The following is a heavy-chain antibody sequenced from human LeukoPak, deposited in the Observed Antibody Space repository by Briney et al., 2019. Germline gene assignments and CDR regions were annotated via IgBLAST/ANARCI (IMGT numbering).Heavy chain of an antibody. CDR1: GFTFSSYS. CDR3: AKFCGGGCFHAFDI. V-gene: IGHV3-21*01. J-gene: IGHJ3*02. D-gene: IGHD2-21*02. Sequence: GGSLRLSCAASGFTFSSYSMNWVRQAPGKGLEWVSSISSSSSYIYYADSVKGRFTISRDNSKNSLYLQMNSMRAEDTAVYYCAKFCGGGCFHAFDIWGQGTMVTVSS. CDR2: ISSSSSYI.